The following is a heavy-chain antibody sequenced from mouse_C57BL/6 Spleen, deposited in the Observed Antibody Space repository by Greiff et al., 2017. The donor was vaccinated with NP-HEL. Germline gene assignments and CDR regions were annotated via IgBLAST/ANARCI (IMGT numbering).Heavy chain of an antibody. CDR2: IWSGGST. J-gene: IGHJ1*03. V-gene: IGHV2-4*01. CDR1: GFSFTSYG. D-gene: IGHD2-2*01. Sequence: VQRVESGPGLVQPSQSLSITCTVSGFSFTSYGVHWVRQPPGKGLEWLGVIWSGGSTDYNAAFISSLSISKDNSKSQVFFKMNRLQADDTAIYYGAKEAVTTRGWYFDVWGTGTTVTVSS. CDR3: AKEAVTTRGWYFDV.